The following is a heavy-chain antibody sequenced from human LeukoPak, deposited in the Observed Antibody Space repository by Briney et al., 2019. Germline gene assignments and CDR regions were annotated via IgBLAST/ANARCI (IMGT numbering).Heavy chain of an antibody. D-gene: IGHD2-15*01. CDR1: GYTFTSYG. V-gene: IGHV1-18*01. CDR3: ARYCSGGSCYSENAFDI. Sequence: ASVKVSCKASGYTFTSYGISWVRQAPGQGLEWMGWISAYNGNTNYAQKIQGRVTMTTDTSTSTAYMELRSLRSDDTAVYYCARYCSGGSCYSENAFDIWGQGTMVTVSS. J-gene: IGHJ3*02. CDR2: ISAYNGNT.